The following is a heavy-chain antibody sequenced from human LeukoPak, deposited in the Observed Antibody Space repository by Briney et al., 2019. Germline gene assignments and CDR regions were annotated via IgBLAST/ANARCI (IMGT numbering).Heavy chain of an antibody. CDR3: ARDRYGSGSYYNLFDY. CDR1: GFTFSSYA. V-gene: IGHV3-30-3*01. CDR2: ISYDGSNK. D-gene: IGHD3-10*01. Sequence: GGSLRLSCAASGFTFSSYAIHWVRQAPGKGLEVVAVISYDGSNKYYADSVKGRFTISRDNSKNTLYLRMNSLRAEDTAVYYCARDRYGSGSYYNLFDYWGQGTLVTVSS. J-gene: IGHJ4*02.